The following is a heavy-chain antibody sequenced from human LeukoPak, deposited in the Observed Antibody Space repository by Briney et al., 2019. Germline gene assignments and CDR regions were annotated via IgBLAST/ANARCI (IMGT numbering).Heavy chain of an antibody. CDR1: GFTFSKYV. CDR3: ASAYADFDY. Sequence: PGGSLRLSCAASGFTFSKYVMSWVRQAPGKGLEWVSAISDSGGSTYYADSVKGRFTISRDNSKNTLYLQMSSLRAEDTAVYYCASAYADFDYWGQGTLVTVSS. CDR2: ISDSGGST. V-gene: IGHV3-23*01. D-gene: IGHD2-8*01. J-gene: IGHJ4*02.